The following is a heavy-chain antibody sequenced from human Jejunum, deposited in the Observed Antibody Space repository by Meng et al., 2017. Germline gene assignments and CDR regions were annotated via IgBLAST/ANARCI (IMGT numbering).Heavy chain of an antibody. CDR2: INTKTGNP. CDR3: ATSGGGFDY. J-gene: IGHJ4*02. D-gene: IGHD1-26*01. V-gene: IGHV7-4-1*02. Sequence: QVQLVQSGSELKKPGASVKVSCMASAYTFTNYDINWVRQAPGQGLEWIGWINTKTGNPMYAQGFTGRFVFSLDTSVSTAHLHISTLTPEDTAVYYCATSGGGFDYWGQGTLVTVSS. CDR1: AYTFTNYD.